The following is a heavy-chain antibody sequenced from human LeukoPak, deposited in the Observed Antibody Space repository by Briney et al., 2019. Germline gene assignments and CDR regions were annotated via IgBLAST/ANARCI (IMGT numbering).Heavy chain of an antibody. Sequence: GGSLRLSCAASGFTFSSYEMNWVRQAPGKGLEWVSYISSSGSTIYYADSVKGRFTISRDNAKNSLYLQMNSLRAEDTAVYYCARGPAAMFGYYFDYWGQGTLVTVSS. CDR2: ISSSGSTI. D-gene: IGHD2-2*01. CDR3: ARGPAAMFGYYFDY. J-gene: IGHJ4*02. CDR1: GFTFSSYE. V-gene: IGHV3-48*03.